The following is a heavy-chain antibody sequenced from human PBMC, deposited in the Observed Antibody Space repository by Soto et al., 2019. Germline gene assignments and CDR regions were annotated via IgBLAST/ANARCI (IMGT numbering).Heavy chain of an antibody. CDR2: IWYDGSNK. D-gene: IGHD3-22*01. J-gene: IGHJ1*01. Sequence: GGSLRLSCAASGFTFSSYGMHWVRQAPGKGLEWVAVIWYDGSNKYYADSVKGRFTISRDNSKNTLYLQMNSLRAEDTAVYYCARDRYYYDSSGYYSTEYFQHWGQGTLVTVSS. CDR1: GFTFSSYG. V-gene: IGHV3-33*01. CDR3: ARDRYYYDSSGYYSTEYFQH.